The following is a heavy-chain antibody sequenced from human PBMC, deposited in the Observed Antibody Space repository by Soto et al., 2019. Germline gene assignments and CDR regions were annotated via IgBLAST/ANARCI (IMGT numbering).Heavy chain of an antibody. V-gene: IGHV4-4*02. CDR2: IYHSGST. Sequence: QVQLQESGQGLVKPSGTLSLTCAVSSGSISSSNWWSWVRQPPGKGLEWIGEIYHSGSTNYNPSLKSRVTISVDKSKNQFSLKLSSVTAADTAVYYCARQSYSSSSHYYYYYMDVWGKGTTVTVSS. CDR3: ARQSYSSSSHYYYYYMDV. CDR1: SGSISSSNW. D-gene: IGHD6-6*01. J-gene: IGHJ6*03.